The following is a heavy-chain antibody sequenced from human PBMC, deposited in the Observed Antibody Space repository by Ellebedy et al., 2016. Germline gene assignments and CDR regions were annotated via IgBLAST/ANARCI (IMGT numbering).Heavy chain of an antibody. D-gene: IGHD2-8*01. CDR1: GGYVSSGGYY. CDR2: IYNSGNT. J-gene: IGHJ1*01. CDR3: AKANGYSDAEDFQD. Sequence: SETLSLXCTVSGGYVSSGGYYWSWIRQHPGKGLELIGYIYNSGNTYYNPSLKSRVTISMDTSKNQFSLKLSSVTAADTAVYYCAKANGYSDAEDFQDWGQGTLVIVSS. V-gene: IGHV4-31*03.